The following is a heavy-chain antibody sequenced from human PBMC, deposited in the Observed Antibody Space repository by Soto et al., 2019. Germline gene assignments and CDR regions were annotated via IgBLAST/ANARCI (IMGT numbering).Heavy chain of an antibody. V-gene: IGHV3-21*01. CDR2: ISSSSSYI. Sequence: EVQLVESGGGLVKPGGSLRLSCAASGFTFSSYSMNWVRQAPGKGLEWVSSISSSSSYIYYADSVKGRFTISRDNAKNSLYLQMNSLRAEDTAVYYCARGIAVAGTTYYYYGMDVWGLGTTVTVSS. CDR3: ARGIAVAGTTYYYYGMDV. CDR1: GFTFSSYS. J-gene: IGHJ6*02. D-gene: IGHD6-19*01.